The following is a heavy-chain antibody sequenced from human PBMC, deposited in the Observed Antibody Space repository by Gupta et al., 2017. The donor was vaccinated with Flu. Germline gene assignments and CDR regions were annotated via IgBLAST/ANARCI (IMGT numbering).Heavy chain of an antibody. J-gene: IGHJ4*02. Sequence: EVQLVESGGGLVQHGGSLRLSCAASGLPSSSSWMHWVRQVPGKGLVWVSRINSEGSSISYADSVKGRFTISRDNAKNTLYLQMNSLRAEDTSVYYCTTNWGFDYWGQGTLVTVSS. CDR1: GLPSSSSW. CDR2: INSEGSSI. CDR3: TTNWGFDY. V-gene: IGHV3-74*01. D-gene: IGHD7-27*01.